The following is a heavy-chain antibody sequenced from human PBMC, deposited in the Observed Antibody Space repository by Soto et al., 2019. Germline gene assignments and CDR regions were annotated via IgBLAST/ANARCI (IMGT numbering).Heavy chain of an antibody. V-gene: IGHV4-59*01. CDR3: AGIEGSRSSWTLFGMDV. CDR1: GGSISSYY. Sequence: QVQLQESGPGLVKPSETLSLTCTVSGGSISSYYWSWIRQPPGKGLEWIGYIYHIGSTNYNPSLNXRXTXSXXTSKHQFSLNVTSVTAADTAVYYCAGIEGSRSSWTLFGMDVWGQGMTVTVSS. D-gene: IGHD6-13*01. CDR2: IYHIGST. J-gene: IGHJ6*02.